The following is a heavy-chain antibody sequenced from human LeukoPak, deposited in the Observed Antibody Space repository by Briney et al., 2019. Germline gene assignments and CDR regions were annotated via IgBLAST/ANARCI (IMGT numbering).Heavy chain of an antibody. CDR3: ATVQGSYYSNFDY. J-gene: IGHJ4*02. V-gene: IGHV1-24*01. CDR2: FDPEDGET. CDR1: GYALTELS. D-gene: IGHD1-26*01. Sequence: ASVKVSCKVSGYALTELSMHWVRQAPGKGLEWMGGFDPEDGETIYAQKFQGRVTMTEDTSTDTAYMELSSLRSEDTAVYYCATVQGSYYSNFDYWGQGTLVTVSS.